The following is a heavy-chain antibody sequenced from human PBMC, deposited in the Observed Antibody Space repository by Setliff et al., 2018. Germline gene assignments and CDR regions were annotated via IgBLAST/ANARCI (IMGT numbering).Heavy chain of an antibody. V-gene: IGHV4-61*09. CDR3: ARVMGGYCSGGSCDFDY. J-gene: IGHJ4*02. D-gene: IGHD2-15*01. CDR2: IYTSGST. CDR1: GGSISSGSYY. Sequence: ASETLSLTCTVSGGSISSGSYYWSWIRQPAGKGLEWIGHIYTSGSTNYNPSLKSRVTISVDTSKNQFSLKLSSVTAADTAVYYCARVMGGYCSGGSCDFDYWGQGTLVTSPQ.